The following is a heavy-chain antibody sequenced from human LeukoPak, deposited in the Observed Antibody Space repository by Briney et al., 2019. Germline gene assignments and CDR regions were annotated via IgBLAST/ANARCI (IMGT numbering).Heavy chain of an antibody. D-gene: IGHD1-1*01. V-gene: IGHV3-48*04. CDR1: GFTFSDYS. CDR3: ARDHNYAFDN. Sequence: GGSLRLSCAASGFTFSDYSMNWVRQAPGKGLEWISYIGISSGNTKYADSVKGRFTTSGDSAKSSLYLQMNSLRVEDTAVYYCARDHNYAFDNWGQGTLVTVSS. CDR2: IGISSGNT. J-gene: IGHJ4*02.